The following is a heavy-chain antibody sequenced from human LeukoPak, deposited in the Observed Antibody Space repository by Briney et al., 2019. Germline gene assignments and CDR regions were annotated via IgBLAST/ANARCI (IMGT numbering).Heavy chain of an antibody. V-gene: IGHV4-4*02. CDR1: GGSISSSNW. CDR2: IYHSGST. D-gene: IGHD6-13*01. J-gene: IGHJ4*02. Sequence: SETLSLICAVSGGSISSSNWWSWVRPPPGKGLEWIGEIYHSGSTNYNPSLKSRVTISVDKSKNQFSLKLSSVTAADTAVYYCARMGRSAAGYYWGQGTLVTVSS. CDR3: ARMGRSAAGYY.